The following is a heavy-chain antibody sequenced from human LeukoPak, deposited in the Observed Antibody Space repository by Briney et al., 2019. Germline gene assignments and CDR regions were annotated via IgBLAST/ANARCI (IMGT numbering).Heavy chain of an antibody. V-gene: IGHV4-30-4*01. Sequence: SETLSLTCTVSGGSISSGGYYWSWIRQPPGKGLEWIGYIYYSESTYYNPSLKSRVTISVDTSKNQFSLKLSSVTAADTAVYYSARAYYDIVTGYPAYYFDYWGQGTLVTVSS. D-gene: IGHD3-9*01. CDR1: GGSISSGGYY. J-gene: IGHJ4*02. CDR2: IYYSEST. CDR3: ARAYYDIVTGYPAYYFDY.